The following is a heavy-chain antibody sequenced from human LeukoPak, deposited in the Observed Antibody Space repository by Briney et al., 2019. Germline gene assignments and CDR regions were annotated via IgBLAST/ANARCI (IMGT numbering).Heavy chain of an antibody. CDR1: GFTFSDYY. J-gene: IGHJ6*04. CDR3: ARDNLTAAMDV. D-gene: IGHD2-2*01. V-gene: IGHV3-11*06. Sequence: PGGSLRLSCAASGFTFSDYYMSWIRQAPGKGLEWVSYISSSSGYTNYADSVKGRFTISRDNAKNSLYLQMNSLRAEDMAVYYCARDNLTAAMDVWGKGTTVTVSS. CDR2: ISSSSGYT.